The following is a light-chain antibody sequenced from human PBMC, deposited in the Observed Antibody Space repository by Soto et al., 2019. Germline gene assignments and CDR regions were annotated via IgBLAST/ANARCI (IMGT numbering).Light chain of an antibody. Sequence: QSVLTQPPSVSGVPGQRVTISCTGNNSNLGAGYDVHWYQQLPGAAPKLVVFGNRNRPSGVPERFSGSKSGTSASLAITGLQAEDEADYYCQAYDYSLTAFVFGGGTKLTDL. CDR3: QAYDYSLTAFV. CDR1: NSNLGAGYD. V-gene: IGLV1-40*01. CDR2: GNR. J-gene: IGLJ3*02.